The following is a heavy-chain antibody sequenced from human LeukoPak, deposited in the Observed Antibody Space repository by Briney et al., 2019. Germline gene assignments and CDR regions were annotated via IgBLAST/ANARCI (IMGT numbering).Heavy chain of an antibody. D-gene: IGHD6-6*01. J-gene: IGHJ4*02. CDR2: ISSSDTYI. CDR1: GFTFSSYS. V-gene: IGHV3-21*01. Sequence: GGSLRLSCAASGFTFSSYSMNWVRQAPGKGLEWVSSISSSDTYIYHADSVKGRFTISRDNAKNSLYLQMSSLRAEDTAVYYCARVGYSSSAFDYWGQGTLVTVSS. CDR3: ARVGYSSSAFDY.